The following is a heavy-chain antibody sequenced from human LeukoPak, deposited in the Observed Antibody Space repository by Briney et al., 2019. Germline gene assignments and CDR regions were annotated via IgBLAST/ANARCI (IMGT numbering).Heavy chain of an antibody. CDR1: GFTFSGSA. CDR3: TSPGCGGSCPG. CDR2: IRSKANSYAT. J-gene: IGHJ4*02. D-gene: IGHD2-15*01. Sequence: GGSLKLSCAASGFTFSGSAMHWVRQASGKGLEWVGRIRSKANSYATAYAASVKGRFTISRDDSKNTAYLQMNSLKTEDTAVYYCTSPGCGGSCPGWGQGTLSPSPQ. V-gene: IGHV3-73*01.